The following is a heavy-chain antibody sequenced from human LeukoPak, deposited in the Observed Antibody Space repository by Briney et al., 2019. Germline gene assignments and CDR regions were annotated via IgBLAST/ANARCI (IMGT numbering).Heavy chain of an antibody. V-gene: IGHV3-21*01. Sequence: GGSLRLSCAASGVTFSSYSMNWVRQAPGKGLEWVSSISSSSSYIYYADSVKGRFTISRDNAKNSLYLQMNSLRAEDTAVYYCARDFNYYYYYGMDVWGQGTTVTVSS. CDR3: ARDFNYYYYYGMDV. CDR2: ISSSSSYI. CDR1: GVTFSSYS. J-gene: IGHJ6*02.